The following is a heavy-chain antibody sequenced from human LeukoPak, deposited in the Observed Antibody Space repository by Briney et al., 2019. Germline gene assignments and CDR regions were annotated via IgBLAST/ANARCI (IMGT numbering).Heavy chain of an antibody. J-gene: IGHJ5*02. CDR1: GGTFSSYA. CDR2: IIPIFGTA. Sequence: GSSVKVSCKASGGTFSSYAISWVRQAPGQGLEWMGGIIPIFGTANYAQKFQGRVTITTDESTSTAYMELSSLRSEDTAVYYCAREPGGEDGWFDPWGQGTLVTVSS. CDR3: AREPGGEDGWFDP. V-gene: IGHV1-69*05. D-gene: IGHD1-14*01.